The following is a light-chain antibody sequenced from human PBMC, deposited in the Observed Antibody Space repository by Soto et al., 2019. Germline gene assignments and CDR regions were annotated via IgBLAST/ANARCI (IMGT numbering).Light chain of an antibody. CDR3: QTRGTGIHVV. J-gene: IGLJ2*01. CDR2: LDSDGSH. CDR1: SGHSSYA. Sequence: QPVLTQSPSASASLGASVKLTCTLSSGHSSYAIAWHQQQPEKGPRYLMKLDSDGSHTKGDAIPDRFSGSSSGAERYLTISRLQSEDEADYYCQTRGTGIHVVFGGGTKLTVL. V-gene: IGLV4-69*01.